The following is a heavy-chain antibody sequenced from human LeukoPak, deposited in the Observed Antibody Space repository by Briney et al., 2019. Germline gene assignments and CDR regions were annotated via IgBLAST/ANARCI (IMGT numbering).Heavy chain of an antibody. CDR3: ARGVYIAAAQYGY. CDR2: IYYSGTT. J-gene: IGHJ4*02. V-gene: IGHV4-59*01. D-gene: IGHD6-13*01. Sequence: SQTLSLTCTVSGGSIRNYYWSWIRQPPGKGLEWIGYIYYSGTTNYNPSLKSRVTISVDTSKNQFSLKLNSVTAADTAVYYCARGVYIAAAQYGYWGQGTLVTVSS. CDR1: GGSIRNYY.